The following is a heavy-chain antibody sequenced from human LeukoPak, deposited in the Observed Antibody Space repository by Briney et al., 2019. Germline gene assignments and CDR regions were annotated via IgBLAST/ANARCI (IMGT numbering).Heavy chain of an antibody. CDR2: INSDGSIT. J-gene: IGHJ4*02. D-gene: IGHD1-1*01. V-gene: IGHV3-74*01. Sequence: GGSLRLSCAASGFTFSAYWMHWVRQAPGEGLVWVSRINSDGSITTSADSVKGRFTISRDNAKNTPYLQMSSLRAEDTAVYYCARPGDGFDYWGQGTLVTVSS. CDR1: GFTFSAYW. CDR3: ARPGDGFDY.